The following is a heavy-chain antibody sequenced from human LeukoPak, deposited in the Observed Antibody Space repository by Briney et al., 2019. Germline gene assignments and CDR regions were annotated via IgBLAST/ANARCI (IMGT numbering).Heavy chain of an antibody. CDR3: ARQVVAASYYFDY. CDR1: GGSVSSGSYY. V-gene: IGHV4-31*03. Sequence: ASETLSPTCTVSGGSVSSGSYYWSWIRQPPGKGLEWIGYIYYSGSTYYNPSLKSRVTISVDTSKNQFSLKLSSVTAADTAVYYCARQVVAASYYFDYWGQGTLVTVSS. CDR2: IYYSGST. D-gene: IGHD2-15*01. J-gene: IGHJ4*02.